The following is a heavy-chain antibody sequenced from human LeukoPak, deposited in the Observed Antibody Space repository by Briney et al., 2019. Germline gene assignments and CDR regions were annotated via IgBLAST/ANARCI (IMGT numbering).Heavy chain of an antibody. Sequence: SVKVSCKASGGTFSSYAISWVRQAPGQGLEWMGGIIPIFGTANYAQKFQGRVTITADKSTSTAYMELSSLRSEDTAVYYCAIKDRPANYYDSSGYYFPFDYWGQGTLVTVSS. V-gene: IGHV1-69*06. J-gene: IGHJ4*02. CDR3: AIKDRPANYYDSSGYYFPFDY. CDR2: IIPIFGTA. D-gene: IGHD3-22*01. CDR1: GGTFSSYA.